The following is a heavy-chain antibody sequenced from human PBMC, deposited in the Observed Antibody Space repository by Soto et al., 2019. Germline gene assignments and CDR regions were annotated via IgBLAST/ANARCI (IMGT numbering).Heavy chain of an antibody. V-gene: IGHV1-69*13. Sequence: SVKLSSKACRVAFSSYSSSSVRHAPGQGLEWMGGIIPIFGTANYAQKFQGRATITADESTSTAYMELSSLRSEDTAVYYCARRSFYSSSSDFDYWGQGTLVTVSS. J-gene: IGHJ4*02. CDR1: RVAFSSYS. CDR3: ARRSFYSSSSDFDY. D-gene: IGHD6-6*01. CDR2: IIPIFGTA.